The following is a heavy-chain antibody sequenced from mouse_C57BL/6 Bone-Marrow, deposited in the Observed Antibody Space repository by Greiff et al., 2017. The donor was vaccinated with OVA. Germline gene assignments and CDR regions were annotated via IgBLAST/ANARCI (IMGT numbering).Heavy chain of an antibody. CDR2: FHPYNDDT. J-gene: IGHJ2*01. CDR3: ARGGDRESYFDY. Sequence: QVQLKESGAELVKPGASVKMSCKASGYTFTTYPIEWMKQNHGKSLEWIGNFHPYNDDTKYNEKFKGKATLTVEKSSSTVYLELSRLTSDDSAVYYCARGGDRESYFDYWGQGTTLTVSS. CDR1: GYTFTTYP. V-gene: IGHV1-47*01. D-gene: IGHD3-2*01.